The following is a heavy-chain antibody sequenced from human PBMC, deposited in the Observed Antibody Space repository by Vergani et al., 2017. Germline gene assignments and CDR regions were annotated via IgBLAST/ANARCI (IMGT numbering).Heavy chain of an antibody. D-gene: IGHD6-19*01. Sequence: EVQLLESGGGLAQPGGSLRLSCAASGFTFRNYAMTWVRQAPGKGLEWVSTLSASDRRTHYADSVKGRFTISRDNSKNTLFLHMNSLRPEDTAVYYCAKVGRSEVAGTFGAFDLWGQGTMVTVSS. CDR3: AKVGRSEVAGTFGAFDL. V-gene: IGHV3-23*01. CDR2: LSASDRRT. CDR1: GFTFRNYA. J-gene: IGHJ3*01.